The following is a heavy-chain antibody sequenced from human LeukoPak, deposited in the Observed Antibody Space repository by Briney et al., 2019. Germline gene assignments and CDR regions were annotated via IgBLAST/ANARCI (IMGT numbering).Heavy chain of an antibody. V-gene: IGHV4-34*01. Sequence: PSETLSLTCAVYGGSFSGYYWSWIRQPPGKGLEWIGEINHSGSTNYNPSLKSRVTISVDTSKNQFSLKLSSVTAADTAVYYCARGFLRYGPLRYWGQGTLVTVSS. CDR1: GGSFSGYY. J-gene: IGHJ4*02. CDR3: ARGFLRYGPLRY. D-gene: IGHD5/OR15-5a*01. CDR2: INHSGST.